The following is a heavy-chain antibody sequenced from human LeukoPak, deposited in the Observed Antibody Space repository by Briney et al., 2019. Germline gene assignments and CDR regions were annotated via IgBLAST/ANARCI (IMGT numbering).Heavy chain of an antibody. D-gene: IGHD3-10*01. CDR2: MNTNTGNP. CDR3: ASSCGSGSYSTLGWFDP. CDR1: GYTFASYA. J-gene: IGHJ5*02. Sequence: ASVKVSCKASGYTFASYAMNWVRQAPGQGLEWMGWMNTNTGNPTYAQGFTGRFVFSLDTSVSTAYLQISSLKAEDTAVYYCASSCGSGSYSTLGWFDPWGQGTLVTVSS. V-gene: IGHV7-4-1*02.